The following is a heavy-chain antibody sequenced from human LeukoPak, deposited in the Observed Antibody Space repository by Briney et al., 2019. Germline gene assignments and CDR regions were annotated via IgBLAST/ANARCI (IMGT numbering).Heavy chain of an antibody. CDR1: GGSISSSSYY. CDR2: IYYSGST. CDR3: ARDPSGYSYGHLDY. D-gene: IGHD5-18*01. V-gene: IGHV4-39*07. J-gene: IGHJ4*02. Sequence: PSETLSLTCTVSGGSISSSSYYWGWIRQPPGTGLEWIGSIYYSGSTYYNPSLKSRVTISVDTSKNQFSLKLSSVTAADSAVYYCARDPSGYSYGHLDYWGQGTLVTVSS.